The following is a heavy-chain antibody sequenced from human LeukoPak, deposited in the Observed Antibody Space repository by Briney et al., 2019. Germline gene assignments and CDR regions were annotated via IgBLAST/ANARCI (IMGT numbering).Heavy chain of an antibody. Sequence: GGSLRLSCAASGFTFDGYVMHWVRQAPGKGLEWVSLISRDGDTTSYADSVKGRFTISRDNSKNSLYLQMDSLRTEDTALYYCAKDGPGVVIMGYFYHWGQGTLVTVSS. D-gene: IGHD3-3*01. CDR2: ISRDGDTT. V-gene: IGHV3-43*02. J-gene: IGHJ1*01. CDR1: GFTFDGYV. CDR3: AKDGPGVVIMGYFYH.